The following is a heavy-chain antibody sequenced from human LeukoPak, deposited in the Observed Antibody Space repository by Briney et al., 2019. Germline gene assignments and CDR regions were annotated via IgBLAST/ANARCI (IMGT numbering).Heavy chain of an antibody. Sequence: GGSLRLSCAASGFTFSNYYMTWVRQAPGKGLEWVSAISGSGGSTYYADSVKGRFTISRDNSKNTLYLQMNSLRAEDTAVYYCAKDLPVGRTTTVTTFDYWGQGTLVTVSS. J-gene: IGHJ4*02. CDR3: AKDLPVGRTTTVTTFDY. V-gene: IGHV3-23*01. CDR2: ISGSGGST. D-gene: IGHD4-17*01. CDR1: GFTFSNYY.